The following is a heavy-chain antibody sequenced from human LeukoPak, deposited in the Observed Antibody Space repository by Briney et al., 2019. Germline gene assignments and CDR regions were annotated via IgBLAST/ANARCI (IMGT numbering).Heavy chain of an antibody. CDR1: GGTFSSYA. V-gene: IGHV1-69*01. D-gene: IGHD2-15*01. CDR3: ARDGDGSCLTDY. J-gene: IGHJ4*02. Sequence: ASVKVSCKASGGTFSSYAISWVRQAPGQGLEWMGGIIPIFGTANYAQKFQGRVTITADESTSTAYMELSSLRSEDTAVYYCARDGDGSCLTDYWGQGTLVTVSS. CDR2: IIPIFGTA.